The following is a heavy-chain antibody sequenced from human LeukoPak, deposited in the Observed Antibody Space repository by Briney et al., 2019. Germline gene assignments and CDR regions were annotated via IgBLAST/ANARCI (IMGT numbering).Heavy chain of an antibody. Sequence: GESLKISCKGSGYGSGYSFTSHWIAWVRQMPGKGLEWMGIIYPRDSNTIYSPSFQGQVTISVDTSINTAYLQWISLKASDTAMYYYARHPIAAGGAYNWFDPWGQGTLVTVSS. CDR3: ARHPIAAGGAYNWFDP. J-gene: IGHJ5*02. CDR1: GYSFTSHW. CDR2: IYPRDSNT. D-gene: IGHD6-13*01. V-gene: IGHV5-51*01.